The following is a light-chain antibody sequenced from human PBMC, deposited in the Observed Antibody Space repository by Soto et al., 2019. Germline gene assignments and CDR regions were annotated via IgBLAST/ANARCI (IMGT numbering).Light chain of an antibody. CDR2: KAS. J-gene: IGKJ1*01. CDR3: QQYNTYPRA. CDR1: ASISGW. Sequence: DIQMTHSPSTLSASVGDRVTITCRASASISGWLAWYQRKPGKTPKLVIFKASTLESGVPSRFSGSGSATEFTLSISSLQPDDFATYDCQQYNTYPRACGQGTKVEIK. V-gene: IGKV1-5*03.